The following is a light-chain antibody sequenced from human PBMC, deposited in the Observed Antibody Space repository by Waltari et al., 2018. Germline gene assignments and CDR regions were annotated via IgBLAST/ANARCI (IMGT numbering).Light chain of an antibody. Sequence: QSALTQPASVSGSPGQSITISCTGTSSDVGGYNYVSWYQQHPGKAPKLMIYEVSKRPSGVPNRFSGSKSGNTASLTISGLQAEDEADYYGSSYTSSSTLDVVFGGGTKLTVL. CDR1: SSDVGGYNY. CDR3: SSYTSSSTLDVV. CDR2: EVS. V-gene: IGLV2-14*01. J-gene: IGLJ2*01.